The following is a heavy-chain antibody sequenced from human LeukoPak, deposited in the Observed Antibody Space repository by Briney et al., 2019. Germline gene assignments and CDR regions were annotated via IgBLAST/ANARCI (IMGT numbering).Heavy chain of an antibody. J-gene: IGHJ4*02. CDR1: GYTFTGYY. V-gene: IGHV1-2*02. D-gene: IGHD2-2*01. CDR3: ARGLRRVAVPAAISDY. CDR2: INPNSGGT. Sequence: ASVKVSCKASGYTFTGYYMHWVRQAPGQGLEWMGWINPNSGGTNYAQKFQGRVTMTRDTSISTAYMELSRLRSDDTAVYYCARGLRRVAVPAAISDYWGQGTLVTVSS.